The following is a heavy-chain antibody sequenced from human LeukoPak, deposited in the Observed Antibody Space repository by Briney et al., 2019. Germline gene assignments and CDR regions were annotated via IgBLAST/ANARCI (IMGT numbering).Heavy chain of an antibody. D-gene: IGHD3-10*01. J-gene: IGHJ5*02. CDR2: IYYSGST. V-gene: IGHV4-59*01. CDR1: GGSISRYY. CDR3: ARGTSLWFGGTAWFDP. Sequence: PSETLSLTCTVSGGSISRYYWSWIRQPPGKGLEWIGYIYYSGSTNYNPSLKSRVTISVDTSKNQFSLKLSSVTAADTAVYYCARGTSLWFGGTAWFDPWGQGTLVTVSS.